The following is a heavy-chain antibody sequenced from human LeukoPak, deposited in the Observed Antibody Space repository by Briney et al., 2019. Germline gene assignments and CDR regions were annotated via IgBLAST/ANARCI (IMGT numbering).Heavy chain of an antibody. CDR2: ISSSSSYI. J-gene: IGHJ4*02. CDR1: GFTFSSYS. CDR3: ARDSAYCGGDCYSLYYFDY. Sequence: GGSLRLSCAASGFTFSSYSMNWVRQAPGKGLEWVSSISSSSSYIYYADSVKGRFTISRDNAKNSLYLQMNSLRAEDTAVYYCARDSAYCGGDCYSLYYFDYWGQGTLVTVSS. V-gene: IGHV3-21*01. D-gene: IGHD2-21*02.